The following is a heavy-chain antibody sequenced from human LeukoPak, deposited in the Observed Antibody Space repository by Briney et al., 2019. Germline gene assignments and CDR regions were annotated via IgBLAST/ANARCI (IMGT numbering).Heavy chain of an antibody. J-gene: IGHJ4*02. CDR3: ARDSVVDTRDY. Sequence: GGSLRLSCAASGFTFSSNYMTWVRQAPGKGLQWVSAIYSGGGTYYADSVKGRFTISRGNSKNTLHLQMNSLRPEDTAVYYCARDSVVDTRDYWGQGTLVTVSS. V-gene: IGHV3-53*05. CDR1: GFTFSSNY. D-gene: IGHD3-22*01. CDR2: IYSGGGT.